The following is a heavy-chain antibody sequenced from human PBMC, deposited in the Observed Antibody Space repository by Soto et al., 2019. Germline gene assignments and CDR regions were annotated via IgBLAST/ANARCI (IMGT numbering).Heavy chain of an antibody. CDR1: GGTFSSYA. D-gene: IGHD6-6*01. Sequence: SVKVSCKASGGTFSSYAISWVRQAPGQGLEWMGGIIPIFGTANYAQKFQGRATITADESTSTAYMELSSLRSEDTAVYYCARDPSSSSVSDAFDIWGQGTMVTVSS. CDR3: ARDPSSSSVSDAFDI. V-gene: IGHV1-69*13. CDR2: IIPIFGTA. J-gene: IGHJ3*02.